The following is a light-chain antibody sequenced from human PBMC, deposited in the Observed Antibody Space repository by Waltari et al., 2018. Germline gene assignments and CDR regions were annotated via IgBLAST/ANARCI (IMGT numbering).Light chain of an antibody. CDR1: SSDLGSYNF. J-gene: IGLJ3*02. CDR3: YSSAMSAFVV. Sequence: QSALTQPASVSGSPGQSITIPCTGTSSDLGSYNFFSWYQHHPGKAPKLILYEVTKRPSGVSDRFSGSKSGNTASLTISGLQAEDDADYYCYSSAMSAFVVFGGGTKLTVL. V-gene: IGLV2-23*02. CDR2: EVT.